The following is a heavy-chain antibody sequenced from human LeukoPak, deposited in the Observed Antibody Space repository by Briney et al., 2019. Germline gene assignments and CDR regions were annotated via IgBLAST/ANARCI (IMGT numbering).Heavy chain of an antibody. J-gene: IGHJ4*02. CDR1: GYTFTSYG. Sequence: ASVKVSCKASGYTFTSYGISWVRQAPGQGLEWMGWISAYNGNTNYAQKLQGRVTMTTDTSTSTAYMELRSLRSDDTAVYYCARDRRSIAAAGAFDYWGQGTLVTVSS. D-gene: IGHD6-13*01. CDR3: ARDRRSIAAAGAFDY. CDR2: ISAYNGNT. V-gene: IGHV1-18*01.